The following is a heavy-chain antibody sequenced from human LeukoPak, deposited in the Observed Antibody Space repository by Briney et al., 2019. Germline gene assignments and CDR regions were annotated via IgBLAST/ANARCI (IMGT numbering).Heavy chain of an antibody. CDR2: ISSSSSYI. Sequence: GSLRLSCAASGFTFSSYSMNWVRQAPGKGLEWVSSISSSSSYIYYADSVKGRFTISRDNAKNSLYLQMNSLRAEDTAVYYCARDSGYDSDPYYLDYWGQGTLVTVSS. CDR3: ARDSGYDSDPYYLDY. V-gene: IGHV3-21*01. J-gene: IGHJ4*02. CDR1: GFTFSSYS. D-gene: IGHD5-12*01.